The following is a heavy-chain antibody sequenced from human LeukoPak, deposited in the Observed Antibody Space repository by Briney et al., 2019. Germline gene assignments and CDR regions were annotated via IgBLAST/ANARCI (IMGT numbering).Heavy chain of an antibody. CDR3: ARATLRYFDWLFHFDY. CDR2: ISAYNGNT. D-gene: IGHD3-9*01. CDR1: GYTFTSYG. V-gene: IGHV1-18*01. J-gene: IGHJ4*02. Sequence: ASVKVSCKASGYTFTSYGISWVRQAPGQGLEWMGWISAYNGNTNYAQKLQGRVTMTTDTSTSTAYMELRSLRSDDTAVYYCARATLRYFDWLFHFDYWGQGTLVTVSS.